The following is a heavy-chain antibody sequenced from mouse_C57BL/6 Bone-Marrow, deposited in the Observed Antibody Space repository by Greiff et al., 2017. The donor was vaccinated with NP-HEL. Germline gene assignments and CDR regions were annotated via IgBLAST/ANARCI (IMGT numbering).Heavy chain of an antibody. Sequence: QVQLQQSGAELARPGASVKLSCKASGYTFTSYGISWVKQRTGQGLEWIGEIYPRSGNTYYNEKFKGKATLTADKSSSTAYMELRSLTSEDSAVYFCARRVNCDAWFAYWGQGTLVTVSA. CDR1: GYTFTSYG. D-gene: IGHD4-1*01. CDR3: ARRVNCDAWFAY. CDR2: IYPRSGNT. V-gene: IGHV1-81*01. J-gene: IGHJ3*01.